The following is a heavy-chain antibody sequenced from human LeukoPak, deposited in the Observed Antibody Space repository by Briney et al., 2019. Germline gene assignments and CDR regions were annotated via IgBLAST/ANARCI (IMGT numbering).Heavy chain of an antibody. Sequence: RSGGSLRLSCAASGFTFDDYGMSRVRQAPGKGLEWVSGINWNGGSTGYADSVKGRFTISRDNAKNSLYLQMNSLRAEDTALYYCARNNGNYYYYYYMDVWGKGTTVTVSS. CDR1: GFTFDDYG. CDR3: ARNNGNYYYYYYMDV. CDR2: INWNGGST. V-gene: IGHV3-20*04. J-gene: IGHJ6*03. D-gene: IGHD1-14*01.